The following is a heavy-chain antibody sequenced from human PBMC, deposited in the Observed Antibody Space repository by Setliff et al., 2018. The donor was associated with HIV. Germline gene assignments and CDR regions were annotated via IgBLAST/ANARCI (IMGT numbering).Heavy chain of an antibody. CDR3: ARAPTVTTYYFDY. D-gene: IGHD4-4*01. V-gene: IGHV1-69*05. J-gene: IGHJ4*02. Sequence: ASVKVSCKASGGTFSSYAISWVRQAPGQGHEWMGGIIPIFGTANYAQKFRGRVTITTDESTSTAYMELSSLRSEDTAVYYCARAPTVTTYYFDYWGQGTLVTVSS. CDR2: IIPIFGTA. CDR1: GGTFSSYA.